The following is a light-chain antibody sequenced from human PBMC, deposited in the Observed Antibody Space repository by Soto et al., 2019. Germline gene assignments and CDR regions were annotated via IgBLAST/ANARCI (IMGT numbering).Light chain of an antibody. CDR1: SSNIGSNT. Sequence: QSVLTQPPSASGTPGQRVIISCSGSSSNIGSNTVSWYQQLPGTAPKLLIYSNNQRPSGVPDRFSGSRSGTSASLAISGLHSEDEADYYCATWDDSLNGEVFGEGTKVTVL. CDR2: SNN. J-gene: IGLJ2*01. CDR3: ATWDDSLNGEV. V-gene: IGLV1-44*01.